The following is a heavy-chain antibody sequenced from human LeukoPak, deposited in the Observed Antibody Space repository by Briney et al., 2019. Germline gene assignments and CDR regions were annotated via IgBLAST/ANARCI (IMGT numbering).Heavy chain of an antibody. CDR2: IYYSGST. D-gene: IGHD3-3*01. Sequence: SETLSLTCTVSGGSVRSSNYYWGWIRQPPGKGLEWIGSIYYSGSTHYNPSLKSRVTISVDTSKNQFSLKLSFVTAADTAVYYCARFGDYYDFWSGYLWGQGTLVTVSS. CDR3: ARFGDYYDFWSGYL. J-gene: IGHJ4*02. V-gene: IGHV4-39*01. CDR1: GGSVRSSNYY.